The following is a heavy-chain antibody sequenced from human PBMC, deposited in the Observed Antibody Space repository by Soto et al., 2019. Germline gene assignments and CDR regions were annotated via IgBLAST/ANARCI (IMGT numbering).Heavy chain of an antibody. CDR2: MSSDGSST. Sequence: EVQLVESGGDLVQPGGSLRLSCAASGFTFSTYGMHWVRQVPGKGPEWVSRMSSDGSSTAYADSVRGRFIISRDNAKNTLYLQVNSMRFDETAVYYCARGSVRYHDFGDLWGVCTLVAVSS. V-gene: IGHV3-74*01. J-gene: IGHJ1*01. CDR1: GFTFSTYG. D-gene: IGHD4-17*01. CDR3: ARGSVRYHDFGDL.